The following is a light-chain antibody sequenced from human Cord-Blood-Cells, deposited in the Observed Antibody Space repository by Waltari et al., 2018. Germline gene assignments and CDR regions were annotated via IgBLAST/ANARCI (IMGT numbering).Light chain of an antibody. Sequence: DIQMTQSPSSLSASVGDRVTITCQASQDISNYLNGYQQKPGKAPKLLIYDASNLETGVPSRFSGSVSGTDFTFTISSLQPEDIATYYCQQYDNLFTFGPGTKVDIK. V-gene: IGKV1-33*01. CDR2: DAS. CDR3: QQYDNLFT. J-gene: IGKJ3*01. CDR1: QDISNY.